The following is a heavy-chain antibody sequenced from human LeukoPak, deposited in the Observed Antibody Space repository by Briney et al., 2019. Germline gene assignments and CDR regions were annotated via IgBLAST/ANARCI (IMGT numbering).Heavy chain of an antibody. CDR1: GGSISSGSYY. CDR2: IYTSGST. CDR3: ARVTYAIPGDYFDY. V-gene: IGHV4-61*02. D-gene: IGHD2-21*01. J-gene: IGHJ4*02. Sequence: PSETLSLTCTVSGGSISSGSYYWSWIRQPAGKGLEWIGRIYTSGSTNYNPSLKSRVTISVDTSKNQFSLKLSSVTAADTAVCYCARVTYAIPGDYFDYWGQGTLVTVSS.